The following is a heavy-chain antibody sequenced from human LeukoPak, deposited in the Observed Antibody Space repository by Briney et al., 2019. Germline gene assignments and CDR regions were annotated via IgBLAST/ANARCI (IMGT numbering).Heavy chain of an antibody. CDR1: GFTFTTSA. Sequence: TSVKVSCKASGFTFTTSAVQWVRQARGQRLEWIGWIVVGSGNTNYAQKFQERVTITRDMSTSTVYMDLSSQRSEDTAVYYCARGMVANGEGDYWGQGTLVTVSS. CDR3: ARGMVANGEGDY. J-gene: IGHJ4*02. V-gene: IGHV1-58*01. CDR2: IVVGSGNT. D-gene: IGHD5-12*01.